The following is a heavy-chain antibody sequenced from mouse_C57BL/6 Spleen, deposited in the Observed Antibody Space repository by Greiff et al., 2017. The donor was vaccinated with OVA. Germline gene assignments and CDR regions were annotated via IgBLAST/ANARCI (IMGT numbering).Heavy chain of an antibody. CDR3: TTKGSNYDNYAMDY. V-gene: IGHV14-4*01. D-gene: IGHD2-5*01. Sequence: EVQLQQSGAELVRPGASVKLSCTASGFNIKDDYMHWVKQRPEQGLEWIGWIDPENGDTEYASKFQGKATITADTSSNTAYLQLSSLTSEDTAVYYCTTKGSNYDNYAMDYWGQGTSVTVSS. CDR2: IDPENGDT. J-gene: IGHJ4*01. CDR1: GFNIKDDY.